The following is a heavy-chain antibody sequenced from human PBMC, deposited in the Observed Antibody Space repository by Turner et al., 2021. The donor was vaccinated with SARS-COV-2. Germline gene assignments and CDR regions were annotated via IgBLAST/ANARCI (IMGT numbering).Heavy chain of an antibody. CDR3: ADY. V-gene: IGHV3-35*01. Sequence: EVQLVESGGGLVQPGGSLGPSCAASGFTFSNSDMNWVHQAPGKGLEWVSGVSWNGSRTHYADSVKGRFIISRDNSRNTLYLQTNSLRTRGYTYDAVADYWGQGTLVTVSS. D-gene: IGHD5-18*01. J-gene: IGHJ4*02. CDR1: GFTFSNSD. CDR2: VSWNGSRT.